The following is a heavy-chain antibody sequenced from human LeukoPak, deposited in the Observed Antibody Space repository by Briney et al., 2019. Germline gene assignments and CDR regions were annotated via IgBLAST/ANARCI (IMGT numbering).Heavy chain of an antibody. Sequence: GGSLRLSCAASGFTFSDYCMSWIRQAPGKGLEWVSYISSSGSTIYYADSVKGRFTISRDNAKNSLYLQMNSLRAEDTAVYYCARDGTYSSSSENDYWGQGTLVTVSS. CDR2: ISSSGSTI. J-gene: IGHJ4*02. D-gene: IGHD6-6*01. CDR3: ARDGTYSSSSENDY. V-gene: IGHV3-11*01. CDR1: GFTFSDYC.